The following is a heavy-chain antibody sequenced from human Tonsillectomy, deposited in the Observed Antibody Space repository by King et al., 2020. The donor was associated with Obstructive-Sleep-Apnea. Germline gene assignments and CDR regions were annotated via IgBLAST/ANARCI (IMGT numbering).Heavy chain of an antibody. CDR1: GFTFDDYA. CDR2: ISWNSGRI. D-gene: IGHD6-19*01. V-gene: IGHV3-9*01. CDR3: AKDLSSGWYGPVDY. J-gene: IGHJ4*02. Sequence: VQLVESRGGLVQPGRSLRLSCAASGFTFDDYAMHWVRQAPGKGLEWVSGISWNSGRIGYADSVKGRFTISRDNAKNSLFLQMNSLRTEDTALYYCAKDLSSGWYGPVDYWGQGTLVTVSS.